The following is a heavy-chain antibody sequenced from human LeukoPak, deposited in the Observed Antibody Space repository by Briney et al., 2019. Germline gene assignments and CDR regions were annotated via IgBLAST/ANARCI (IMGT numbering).Heavy chain of an antibody. V-gene: IGHV3-53*01. D-gene: IGHD6-13*01. CDR2: IYSGGST. Sequence: GGSLRLSCAASGFTVSSNYMSWVRQAPGKGLEWVSVIYSGGSTYYADSAKGRFTISRDYSKNTLYLQLNSLRAEDTAVYYRARGLQISSSAFDIWGQGTMVTVSS. CDR1: GFTVSSNY. J-gene: IGHJ3*02. CDR3: ARGLQISSSAFDI.